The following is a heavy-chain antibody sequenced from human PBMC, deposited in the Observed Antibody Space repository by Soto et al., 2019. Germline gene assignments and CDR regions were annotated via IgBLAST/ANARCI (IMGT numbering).Heavy chain of an antibody. CDR3: ARMATFGSLNWFDP. D-gene: IGHD3-16*01. CDR2: MNPGSGDT. J-gene: IGHJ5*02. V-gene: IGHV1-8*01. CDR1: GYSFTNND. Sequence: ASVKVSCKASGYSFTNNDVSWVRQATGQGLEWMGWMNPGSGDTGYAQKFQGRDTMTRDISIATAYMELSSLRSDDTAIYYCARMATFGSLNWFDPWGQGTLVTVSS.